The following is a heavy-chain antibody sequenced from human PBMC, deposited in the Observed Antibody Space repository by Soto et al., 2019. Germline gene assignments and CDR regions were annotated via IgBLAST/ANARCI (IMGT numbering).Heavy chain of an antibody. D-gene: IGHD1-26*01. V-gene: IGHV3-30*18. Sequence: QVQLVESGGGVIEPGTSLRLSCAASGFTFKTHAMHWVRQAPGKGLAWMAVIAYDGNEKFYADSVKGRFTISRDNSKNALYLQINTLRNEDTALYYCGKDVGDYVPYYYGVDVWGQGTTVTVSS. CDR2: IAYDGNEK. J-gene: IGHJ6*02. CDR3: GKDVGDYVPYYYGVDV. CDR1: GFTFKTHA.